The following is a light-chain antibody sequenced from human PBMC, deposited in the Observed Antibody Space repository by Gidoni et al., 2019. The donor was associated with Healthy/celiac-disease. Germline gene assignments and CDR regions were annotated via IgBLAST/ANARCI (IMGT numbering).Light chain of an antibody. CDR3: QQYNNWPPTWT. CDR1: QSVSSN. CDR2: GAS. J-gene: IGKJ1*01. Sequence: EIVMTQSPDTLSVSPGERATLSCRASQSVSSNLAWYQQKPGQAPRLLIYGASTRATGIPARFSGSGSGKEFTLTISSLQSEDFAVYYCQQYNNWPPTWTFGQGTKVEIK. V-gene: IGKV3-15*01.